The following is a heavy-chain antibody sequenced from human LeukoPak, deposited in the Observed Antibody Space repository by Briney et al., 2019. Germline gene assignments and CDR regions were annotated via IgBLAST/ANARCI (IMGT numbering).Heavy chain of an antibody. Sequence: SETLSLTCTVSGGSISSYYWSWIRQPPGKGLEWIGYIYYSGSTNYNPSLKSRVTISVDTSKNQFSLKLSSVTAADTAVYHCAGDCSSTSCHPAAYWGQGTLVTVSS. D-gene: IGHD2-2*01. CDR3: AGDCSSTSCHPAAY. V-gene: IGHV4-59*12. CDR1: GGSISSYY. J-gene: IGHJ4*02. CDR2: IYYSGST.